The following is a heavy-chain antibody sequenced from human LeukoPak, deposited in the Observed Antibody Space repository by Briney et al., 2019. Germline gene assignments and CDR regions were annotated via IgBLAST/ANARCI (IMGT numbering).Heavy chain of an antibody. V-gene: IGHV4-59*01. Sequence: SETLSLTCTVSGGSISSYYWSWIRQPPGKGLEWIGYIYYSGSTNYNPSLKSRVTISVDTSKNQFSLKLSSVTAADTAVYYCARGLSYGSKYFQHWGQGTLVTVSS. CDR1: GGSISSYY. D-gene: IGHD4-23*01. CDR3: ARGLSYGSKYFQH. CDR2: IYYSGST. J-gene: IGHJ1*01.